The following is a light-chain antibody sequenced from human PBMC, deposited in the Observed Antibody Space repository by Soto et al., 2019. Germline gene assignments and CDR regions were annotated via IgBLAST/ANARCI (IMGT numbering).Light chain of an antibody. CDR1: QGIRNY. J-gene: IGKJ3*01. CDR3: QKYDSVPFT. CDR2: AAS. Sequence: DIQMTQSPSSLSASVGDRVTITCRASQGIRNYLAWYQQKRGKVPSLLIYAASTLQSGVPSRFSGSGSGTDFTLTISSLLPEDVATYYCQKYDSVPFTFGPGTKVDFK. V-gene: IGKV1-27*01.